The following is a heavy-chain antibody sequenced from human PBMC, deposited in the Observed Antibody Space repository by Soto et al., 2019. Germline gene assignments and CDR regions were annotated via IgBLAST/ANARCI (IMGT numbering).Heavy chain of an antibody. J-gene: IGHJ6*04. Sequence: EVQLVESGGGLVQPGGSLRLSCAASGFTVSSKYMTWVRQAPGKGLEWVSLIQSGGTTYYADSVKGRFTISRDTSENTLPLQMQSVTLAATAVYCCARDDVLCDGGRCYGIPLDVLGKGTTVTVSS. D-gene: IGHD2-15*01. CDR3: ARDDVLCDGGRCYGIPLDV. CDR1: GFTVSSKY. V-gene: IGHV3-66*01. CDR2: IQSGGTT.